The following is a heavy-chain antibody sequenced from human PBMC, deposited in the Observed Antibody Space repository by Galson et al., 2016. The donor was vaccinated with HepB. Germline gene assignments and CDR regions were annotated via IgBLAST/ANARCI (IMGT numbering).Heavy chain of an antibody. CDR3: SRDYVPGA. CDR1: GFTFGEYY. J-gene: IGHJ5*02. D-gene: IGHD3-10*01. CDR2: ISSASSRK. Sequence: SLRLSCAASGFTFGEYYMTWIRQAAGKGLEWVSYISSASSRKYYADSVKGRFTISRDNARHSLSLEMNSLRGEDTAMYYCSRDYVPGAWGQGTLVTVSS. V-gene: IGHV3-11*04.